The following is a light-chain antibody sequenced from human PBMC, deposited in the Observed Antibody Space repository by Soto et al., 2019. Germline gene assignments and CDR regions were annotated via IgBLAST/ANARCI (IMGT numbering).Light chain of an antibody. CDR3: AAWDVSVRGYA. Sequence: QSVLTQPPSASGTPGQRVIISCSGTSFNIGGNYIYWYQLLPGTAPKLLIFKNSERPSGVPDRFSGSKSGSSGSLAISGLRSDDEADYFCAAWDVSVRGYAFGTGTKLTVL. CDR2: KNS. J-gene: IGLJ1*01. V-gene: IGLV1-47*01. CDR1: SFNIGGNY.